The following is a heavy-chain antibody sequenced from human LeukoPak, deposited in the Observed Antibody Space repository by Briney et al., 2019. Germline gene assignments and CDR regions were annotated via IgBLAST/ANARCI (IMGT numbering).Heavy chain of an antibody. D-gene: IGHD4-23*01. Sequence: SETLSLTCAVYGGSFSGYYWSWIRQPPGKGLEWIGEINHSGSTNYNPSLKSRVTISVDTSKNQFSLKLSSVTAADTAVYCCARGRNGGNPPFDYWGQGTLVTVSS. V-gene: IGHV4-34*01. CDR2: INHSGST. J-gene: IGHJ4*02. CDR1: GGSFSGYY. CDR3: ARGRNGGNPPFDY.